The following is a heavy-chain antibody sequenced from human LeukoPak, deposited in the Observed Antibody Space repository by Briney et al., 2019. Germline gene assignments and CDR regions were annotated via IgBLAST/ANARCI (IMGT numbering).Heavy chain of an antibody. CDR3: AREVGAWYFDY. J-gene: IGHJ4*02. D-gene: IGHD1-26*01. CDR2: IYTSGST. V-gene: IGHV4-61*02. Sequence: SETLSLTCTVSGGSISSGSYYWSWIRQPAGKGLEWIGRIYTSGSTNYNPSLKSRVTISVDTSKNQFSLKLSSVTAADTAVYYCAREVGAWYFDYWGQGTLVTVSS. CDR1: GGSISSGSYY.